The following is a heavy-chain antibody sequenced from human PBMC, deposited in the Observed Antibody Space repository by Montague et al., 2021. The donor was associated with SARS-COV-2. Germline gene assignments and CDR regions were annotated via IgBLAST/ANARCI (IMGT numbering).Heavy chain of an antibody. J-gene: IGHJ4*02. CDR3: ARLASGWWELTLDY. V-gene: IGHV4-39*01. CDR1: GGSNSSSSYY. D-gene: IGHD2-15*01. CDR2: IYYSGST. Sequence: SETLSLTCTVSGGSNSSSSYYWGWIRQPPGKGLEWIGSIYYSGSTYYNPSLKSRVTISVDTSKNQSSLKLSSVTAADTAVYYCARLASGWWELTLDYWGQGTLVTVSS.